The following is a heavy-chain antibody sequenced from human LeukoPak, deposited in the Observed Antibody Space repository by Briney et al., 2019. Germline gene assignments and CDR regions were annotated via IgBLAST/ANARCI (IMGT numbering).Heavy chain of an antibody. CDR1: GYTFTGYY. CDR2: INPNSGGA. CDR3: ARDPLLREGVVPARDY. D-gene: IGHD2-2*01. V-gene: IGHV1-2*02. J-gene: IGHJ4*02. Sequence: GASVKVSCKASGYTFTGYYMHWVRQAPGQGLEWMGWINPNSGGANYAQKFQGRVTMTRDTSISTAYMELSRLRSDDTAVYYCARDPLLREGVVPARDYWGQGTLVTVSS.